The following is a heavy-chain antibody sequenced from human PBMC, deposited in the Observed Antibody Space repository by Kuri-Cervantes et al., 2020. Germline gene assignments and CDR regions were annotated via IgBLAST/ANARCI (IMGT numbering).Heavy chain of an antibody. CDR1: GFTFSSYG. J-gene: IGHJ5*02. CDR2: IWYDGSNK. CDR3: AKVAFGFFLNWFDP. Sequence: GGSLRLSCAASGFTFSSYGMHWVRQAPGKGLEWVAVIWYDGSNKYYADSVKGRFTISRDNSKNTLYLQMNSLRAEDTAVYYCAKVAFGFFLNWFDPWGQGTLVTVSS. V-gene: IGHV3-33*06. D-gene: IGHD3-10*01.